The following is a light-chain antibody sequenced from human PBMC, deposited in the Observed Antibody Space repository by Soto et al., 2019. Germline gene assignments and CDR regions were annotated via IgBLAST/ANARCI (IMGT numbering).Light chain of an antibody. CDR2: STN. CDR1: SASVLTSYY. V-gene: IGLV8-61*01. Sequence: QAVVSQEPSFSVSPGETVTLTCGLTSASVLTSYYPSWYQQTPGQAPRPLIYSTNIRSSGVPDRFSGSILGNKAALTITGAQADDESDYYCALYVGSGTVVFGGGTKVTVL. J-gene: IGLJ2*01. CDR3: ALYVGSGTVV.